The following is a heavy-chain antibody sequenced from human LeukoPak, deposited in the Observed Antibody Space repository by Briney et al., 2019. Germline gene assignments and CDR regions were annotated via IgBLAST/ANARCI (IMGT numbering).Heavy chain of an antibody. Sequence: GGSLRLACAASGFTFSTYWMHWVRQAPGKGLVWVSRIKSDGSSIMYADSVRGRFTISRDNAKNTLYLQMNSLRAEDTAVYYCARDLDYGGRSNFDHWGQGTLVTVSS. CDR1: GFTFSTYW. J-gene: IGHJ4*02. CDR2: IKSDGSSI. V-gene: IGHV3-74*03. D-gene: IGHD4-23*01. CDR3: ARDLDYGGRSNFDH.